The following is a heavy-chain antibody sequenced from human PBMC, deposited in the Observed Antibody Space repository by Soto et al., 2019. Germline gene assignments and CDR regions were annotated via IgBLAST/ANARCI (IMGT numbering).Heavy chain of an antibody. CDR2: IWYDGSNK. CDR3: ARADYIWGSYQDY. V-gene: IGHV3-33*01. Sequence: GGSLRLSCAASGFTFSSYGMHWVRQAPGKGLEWVAVIWYDGSNKYYADSVKGRFTISRDNSKNTLYLQMNSLRAGDTAVYFCARADYIWGSYQDYWGQGTLVTVSS. J-gene: IGHJ4*02. CDR1: GFTFSSYG. D-gene: IGHD3-16*02.